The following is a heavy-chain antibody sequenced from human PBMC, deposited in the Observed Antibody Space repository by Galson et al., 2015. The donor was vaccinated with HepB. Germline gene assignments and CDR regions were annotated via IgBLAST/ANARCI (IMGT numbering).Heavy chain of an antibody. J-gene: IGHJ3*02. D-gene: IGHD3-10*01. V-gene: IGHV5-51*01. Sequence: QSGAEVKKPGESLKISCKGSGYSFTSYWIGWVRQMPGKGLEWMGIIYPGDSDTRYSPSFQGQVTISADKSISTAYLQWSSLKASDTAMYYCARLEGSGSYYNGWTVDAFDIWGQGTMVTVSS. CDR2: IYPGDSDT. CDR1: GYSFTSYW. CDR3: ARLEGSGSYYNGWTVDAFDI.